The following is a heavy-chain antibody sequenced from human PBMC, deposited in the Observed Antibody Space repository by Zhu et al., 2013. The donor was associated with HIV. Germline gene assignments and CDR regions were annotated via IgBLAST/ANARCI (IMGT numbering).Heavy chain of an antibody. CDR3: AAGGGVATISPFEY. D-gene: IGHD5-12*01. CDR2: INGGNGNT. J-gene: IGHJ4*02. Sequence: QVQFVQSGAEVKKPGASVKVSCKASGYTFSRKAMHWVRQAPGQRLEWMGWINGGNGNTKYSQNFQGRVTISRDTSATTAYMELNSLRSEDTAVYYCAAGGGVATISPFEYWGQGTLVIVSS. V-gene: IGHV1-3*01. CDR1: GYTFSRKA.